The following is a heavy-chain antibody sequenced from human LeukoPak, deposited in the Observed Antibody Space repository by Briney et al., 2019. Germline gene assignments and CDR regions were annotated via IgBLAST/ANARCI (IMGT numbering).Heavy chain of an antibody. CDR2: INQDGNEK. D-gene: IGHD2-2*01. Sequence: GGSLRLSCAASGFTFSSYGMQWVRQAPGKGLEWVANINQDGNEKYYVDSVKGRFTISRDNAKNSLYLQMNTLRGEDTAVYYCARGLYCSSTSCQYFDYWGQGTVVTVSS. CDR3: ARGLYCSSTSCQYFDY. CDR1: GFTFSSYG. J-gene: IGHJ4*02. V-gene: IGHV3-7*04.